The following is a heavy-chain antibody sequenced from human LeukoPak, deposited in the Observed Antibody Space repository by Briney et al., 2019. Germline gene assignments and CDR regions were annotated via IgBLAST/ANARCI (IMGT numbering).Heavy chain of an antibody. CDR2: ISYDGSNK. V-gene: IGHV3-30-3*01. D-gene: IGHD2-15*01. J-gene: IGHJ4*02. Sequence: PGRSLRLSCAASGFTFSSYATHWVRQAPGKGLEWVAVISYDGSNKYYADSVKGRFTISRDNFKNTLYLQMNSLRAEDTAVYYCARDLSGPDYWGQGTLVTVSS. CDR1: GFTFSSYA. CDR3: ARDLSGPDY.